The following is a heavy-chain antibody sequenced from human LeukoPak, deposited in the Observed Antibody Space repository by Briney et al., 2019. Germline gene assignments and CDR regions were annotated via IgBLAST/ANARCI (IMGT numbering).Heavy chain of an antibody. J-gene: IGHJ3*02. CDR1: GFTFSSYA. D-gene: IGHD6-19*01. CDR2: ISGSGGST. CDR3: AKSVRDSSGWYPDAFDI. V-gene: IGHV3-23*01. Sequence: GGSLRLSCAASGFTFSSYAMSWVRQAPGKGLEWVSAISGSGGSTYYAASVKGRFTISRDNSKNTLYLQMNSLRAEDTAVYYCAKSVRDSSGWYPDAFDIWGQGTMVTVSS.